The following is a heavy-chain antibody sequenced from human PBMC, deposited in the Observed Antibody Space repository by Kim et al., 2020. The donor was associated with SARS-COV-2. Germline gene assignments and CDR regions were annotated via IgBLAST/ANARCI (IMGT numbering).Heavy chain of an antibody. CDR3: ARAGDYDISGYCGVFHH. V-gene: IGHV3-74*01. J-gene: IGHJ1*01. Sequence: SVKGRFTISRDNAKNTLYLQMNSLRPEDTAVYYCARAGDYDISGYCGVFHHWGQGALVTVSS. D-gene: IGHD3-22*01.